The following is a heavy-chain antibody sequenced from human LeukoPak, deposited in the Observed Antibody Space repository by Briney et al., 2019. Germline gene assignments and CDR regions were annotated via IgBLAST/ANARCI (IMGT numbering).Heavy chain of an antibody. Sequence: GGSLRLSCTASGFTFSSYAMYWVRQAPGKGLEWVSAIGASGGTTHYADSVKGRFTISRDNSKNTLYLQMNSLRAEDMAVYYCAKKIVVAGTGGFDYWGQGTLVTVSS. CDR3: AKKIVVAGTGGFDY. CDR2: IGASGGTT. D-gene: IGHD6-19*01. CDR1: GFTFSSYA. V-gene: IGHV3-23*01. J-gene: IGHJ4*02.